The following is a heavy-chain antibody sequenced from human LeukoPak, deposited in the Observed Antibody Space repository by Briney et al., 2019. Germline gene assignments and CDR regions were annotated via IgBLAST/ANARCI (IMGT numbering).Heavy chain of an antibody. D-gene: IGHD2-15*01. Sequence: GRSLRLSCAASGFTFSSYAMHWVRQAPGKGLEWVAVISYDGSNKYYADSVKGRFTISRDNSKNTLYLQMNSLRAEDTAVYYCARDRGGPFDYWGQGTQVTVSS. V-gene: IGHV3-30*04. J-gene: IGHJ4*02. CDR1: GFTFSSYA. CDR2: ISYDGSNK. CDR3: ARDRGGPFDY.